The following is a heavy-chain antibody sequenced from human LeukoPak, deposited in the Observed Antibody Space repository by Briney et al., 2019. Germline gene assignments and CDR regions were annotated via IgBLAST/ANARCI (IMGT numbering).Heavy chain of an antibody. CDR2: VYYSGST. J-gene: IGHJ6*02. V-gene: IGHV4-39*01. D-gene: IGHD3-10*01. CDR1: GGSISSSSYQ. CDR3: ARHYGSGSYYIPYYYYGMDV. Sequence: PSETLSLTCSVSGGSISSSSYQWGWIRQPPGKGLEWIGSVYYSGSTYYNPSLKSRVTISVDTSKNQFSLKLSSVTAADTAVYYCARHYGSGSYYIPYYYYGMDVWGQGTTVTVSS.